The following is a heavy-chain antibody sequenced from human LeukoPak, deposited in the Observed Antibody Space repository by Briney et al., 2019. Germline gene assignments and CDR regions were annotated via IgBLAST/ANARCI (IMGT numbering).Heavy chain of an antibody. CDR2: ISWDGGST. CDR1: GFTFDDYT. V-gene: IGHV3-43*01. Sequence: PGGSLRLSCAASGFTFDDYTMHWVRQAPGKGLGWVSLISWDGGSTYYADYVKGRFTISRDNSKNSLYLQMNSLRTEDTALYYCAKDEIRGRYDFWSGYYLGGAFDIWGQGTMVTVSS. J-gene: IGHJ3*02. D-gene: IGHD3-3*01. CDR3: AKDEIRGRYDFWSGYYLGGAFDI.